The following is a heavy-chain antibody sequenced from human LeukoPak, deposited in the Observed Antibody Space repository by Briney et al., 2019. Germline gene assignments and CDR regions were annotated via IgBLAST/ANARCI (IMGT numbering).Heavy chain of an antibody. Sequence: PSETLSLTCVASGGSINVGGYSWNWIRQPPGKGLEWIGNIFHSGVTYYKPSLRSRVAISLDRSKNQVSLNVTSVTAADTAVYYCARGGVYTGMDAWGQGTTVIVSS. D-gene: IGHD2-2*02. V-gene: IGHV4-30-2*01. CDR1: GGSINVGGYS. CDR3: ARGGVYTGMDA. J-gene: IGHJ6*02. CDR2: IFHSGVT.